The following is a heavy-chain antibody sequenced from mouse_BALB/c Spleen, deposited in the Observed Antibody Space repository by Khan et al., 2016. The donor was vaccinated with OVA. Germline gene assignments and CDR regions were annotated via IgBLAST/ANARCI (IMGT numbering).Heavy chain of an antibody. CDR1: GFSLTGYG. D-gene: IGHD2-10*01. CDR3: ARAYYANYREAMDY. J-gene: IGHJ4*01. V-gene: IGHV2-6-7*01. CDR2: IWGDGST. Sequence: QVQLKQSGPGPVAPSQSLSITCTVSGFSLTGYGVNWVRQPPGKGLEWLGMIWGDGSTNYNSALKSRLSISKDNPKSQVFLKMNSLQTSDTARYYCARAYYANYREAMDYWGQGTSVTVSS.